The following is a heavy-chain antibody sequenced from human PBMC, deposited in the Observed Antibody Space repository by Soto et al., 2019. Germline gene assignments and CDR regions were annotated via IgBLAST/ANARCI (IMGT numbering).Heavy chain of an antibody. J-gene: IGHJ4*02. Sequence: SETLSLTCTVSGGSISSGDYYWSWIRQPPGKGLEWIGYIYYSGSTCYNPSLKSRVTISVDTSKNQFSLKLSSVTAADTAVYYCARVLTVVTATYYFDYWGQGTLVTVSS. CDR3: ARVLTVVTATYYFDY. D-gene: IGHD2-21*02. CDR1: GGSISSGDYY. V-gene: IGHV4-30-4*01. CDR2: IYYSGST.